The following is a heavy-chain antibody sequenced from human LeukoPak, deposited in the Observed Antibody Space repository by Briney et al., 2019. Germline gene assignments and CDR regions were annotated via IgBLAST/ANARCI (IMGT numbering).Heavy chain of an antibody. CDR1: GFTFSSYG. CDR3: AKDEGGSYYYDSSGYSADPGGMDV. CDR2: ISYDGSNK. V-gene: IGHV3-30*18. J-gene: IGHJ6*02. D-gene: IGHD3-22*01. Sequence: GGSLRLSCAASGFTFSSYGVHWVRQAPGKGLEWVAVISYDGSNKYYADSVKGRFTISRDNSKNTLYLQMNSLRAEDTAVYYCAKDEGGSYYYDSSGYSADPGGMDVWGQGTTVTVSS.